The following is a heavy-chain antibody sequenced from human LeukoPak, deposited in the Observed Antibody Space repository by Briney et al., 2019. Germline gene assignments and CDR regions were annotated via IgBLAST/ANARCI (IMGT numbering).Heavy chain of an antibody. D-gene: IGHD2-2*01. CDR1: GFTFSSYS. J-gene: IGHJ4*02. CDR2: IGSSSSYI. V-gene: IGHV3-21*01. Sequence: KAGGSLRLSCAASGFTFSSYSMNWVSQAPGKGLEWVSSIGSSSSYIYYADSVKGRFTISRDNAKNSLYLQMNSLRAEDTAVYYCARLSRVVVIWGQGTLVTVSS. CDR3: ARLSRVVVI.